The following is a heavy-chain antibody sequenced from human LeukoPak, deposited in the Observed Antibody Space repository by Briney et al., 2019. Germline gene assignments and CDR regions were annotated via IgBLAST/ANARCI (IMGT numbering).Heavy chain of an antibody. V-gene: IGHV3-43D*03. J-gene: IGHJ6*02. D-gene: IGHD4-23*01. CDR1: GFTFDDYA. CDR3: AKDSYGGSPYYYYGMDV. CDR2: ISWDGGST. Sequence: GGSLRLSRAASGFTFDDYAMHWVRQAPGKGLEWVSLISWDGGSTYYADSVKGRFTISRDNSKNSLYLQMNSLRAEDTALYYCAKDSYGGSPYYYYGMDVWGQGTTVTVSS.